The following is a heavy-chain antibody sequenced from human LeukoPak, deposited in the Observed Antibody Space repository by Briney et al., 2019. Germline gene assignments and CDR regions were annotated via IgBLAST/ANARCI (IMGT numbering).Heavy chain of an antibody. Sequence: SQTLSLTCTVSGGSISSGDYYWSWIRQPPGKGLEWIGYIYYSGSTYYNPSLKSRVTISVDTSKNQFSLKLSSVTAADTAVYYCASFRTFSYYYDSSGSSYFDYWGQGTLVTVSS. CDR3: ASFRTFSYYYDSSGSSYFDY. V-gene: IGHV4-30-4*01. CDR2: IYYSGST. D-gene: IGHD3-22*01. CDR1: GGSISSGDYY. J-gene: IGHJ4*02.